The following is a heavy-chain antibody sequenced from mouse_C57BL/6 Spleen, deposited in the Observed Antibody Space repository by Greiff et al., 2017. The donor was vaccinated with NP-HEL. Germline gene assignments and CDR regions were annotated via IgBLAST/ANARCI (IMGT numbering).Heavy chain of an antibody. CDR1: GYAFSSSW. CDR2: IYPGDGDT. V-gene: IGHV1-82*01. J-gene: IGHJ1*03. D-gene: IGHD1-1*01. CDR3: ARSPHYYGSSHFDV. Sequence: QVQLKESGPELVKPGASVKISCKASGYAFSSSWMNWVKQRPGKGLEWIGRIYPGDGDTNYNGKFKGKATLTADKSSSTAYMQLSSLTSEDSAVYFCARSPHYYGSSHFDVWGTGTTVTVSS.